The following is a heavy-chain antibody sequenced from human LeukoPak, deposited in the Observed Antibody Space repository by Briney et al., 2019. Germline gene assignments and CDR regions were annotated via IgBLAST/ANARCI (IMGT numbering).Heavy chain of an antibody. CDR1: GYSISSGYY. D-gene: IGHD3-16*01. Sequence: PSETLSLTCAVSGYSISSGYYWGWIRQPPGKGLEWIGSIYHSGSTYYNPSLKSRVTISVDTSKNQFSLKLSSVTAADTAVYYCARHGSFGGGYVKYSDYWGQGTLVTVSS. V-gene: IGHV4-38-2*01. CDR3: ARHGSFGGGYVKYSDY. J-gene: IGHJ4*02. CDR2: IYHSGST.